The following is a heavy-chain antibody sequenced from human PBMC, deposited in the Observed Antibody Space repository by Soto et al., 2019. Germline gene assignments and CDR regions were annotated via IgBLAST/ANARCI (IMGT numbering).Heavy chain of an antibody. V-gene: IGHV3-23*01. D-gene: IGHD5-12*01. J-gene: IGHJ4*02. CDR3: AKARHSGYDWNYFDY. CDR2: ISGSGGST. CDR1: GFTFSSYA. Sequence: PGGSLRLSCSASGFTFSSYAMSWVRQAPGKGLEWVSAISGSGGSTYYADSVKGRFTISRDNSKNTLYLQMNSLRAEDTAVYYCAKARHSGYDWNYFDYWGQGTLVTVSS.